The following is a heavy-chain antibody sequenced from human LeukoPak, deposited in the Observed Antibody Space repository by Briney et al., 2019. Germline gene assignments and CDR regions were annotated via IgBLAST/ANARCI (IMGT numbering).Heavy chain of an antibody. CDR2: IYYSGST. V-gene: IGHV4-30-4*01. CDR1: GGSISSGDYY. Sequence: SETLSLTCTVSGGSISSGDYYWSWIRQPPGKGLEWIGYIYYSGSTYYNPSLKSRVTISVDTSKNQFSLKLSSVTAADTAVYYCARVADMTTVGYAFDIWGQGTMVTVSS. J-gene: IGHJ3*02. CDR3: ARVADMTTVGYAFDI. D-gene: IGHD4-23*01.